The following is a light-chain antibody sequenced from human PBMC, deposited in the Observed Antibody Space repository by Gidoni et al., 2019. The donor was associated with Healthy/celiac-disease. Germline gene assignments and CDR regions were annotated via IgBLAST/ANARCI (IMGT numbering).Light chain of an antibody. V-gene: IGLV1-44*01. CDR1: SSNIGSNT. Sequence: QSVLTQPPSESGTPGPSGTISCSGSSSNIGSNTGNWYPQLPGTAPKLLNDSNNQRPSGVPDRFSGSKSATSAPLASSGLQSEDEADYYCAAWDDSLNGWVFGGGTQLTVL. CDR2: SNN. J-gene: IGLJ3*02. CDR3: AAWDDSLNGWV.